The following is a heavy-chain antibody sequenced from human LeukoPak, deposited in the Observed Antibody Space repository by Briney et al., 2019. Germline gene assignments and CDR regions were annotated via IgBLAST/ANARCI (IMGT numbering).Heavy chain of an antibody. CDR2: ISPYNGNT. CDR3: ARDLTHRRYYDNSGYQIVPAF. J-gene: IGHJ4*02. D-gene: IGHD3-22*01. Sequence: ASVKVSCKASDYTFTIHGINWVRQAPGQGLEWMGWISPYNGNTKYAQKFQARVTMTRDTSTSTAYLDLRSLRSDDTAVYYCARDLTHRRYYDNSGYQIVPAFWGQGTLVTVSS. CDR1: DYTFTIHG. V-gene: IGHV1-18*01.